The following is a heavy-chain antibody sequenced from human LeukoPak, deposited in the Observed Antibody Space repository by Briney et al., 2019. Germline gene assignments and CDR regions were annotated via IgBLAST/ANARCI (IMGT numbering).Heavy chain of an antibody. CDR3: AGGGYYYGSGSYPRAYFDY. J-gene: IGHJ4*02. V-gene: IGHV4-34*01. D-gene: IGHD3-10*01. CDR1: GGSFSGYY. CDR2: INHSGST. Sequence: PSETLSLTCAVYGGSFSGYYWSWIRQPPGKGLEWIGEINHSGSTNYNPSLKSRVTISVDTSKNQFSLKLSSVTAADTAVYYCAGGGYYYGSGSYPRAYFDYWGQGTLVIVSS.